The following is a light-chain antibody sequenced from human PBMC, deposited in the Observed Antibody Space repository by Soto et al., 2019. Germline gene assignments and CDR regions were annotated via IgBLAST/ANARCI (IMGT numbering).Light chain of an antibody. CDR3: SPYAGTNNYV. V-gene: IGLV2-8*01. CDR1: SSDIGGYNY. CDR2: EVS. Sequence: QSVLTQPASVSGSPGQSITISCTGTSSDIGGYNYVSWYQQHPGKAPKLMIFEVSDRPSGVPDRFSGSKSGTTASLTVSGLQAEDEADYYCSPYAGTNNYVFGSGTKVTVL. J-gene: IGLJ1*01.